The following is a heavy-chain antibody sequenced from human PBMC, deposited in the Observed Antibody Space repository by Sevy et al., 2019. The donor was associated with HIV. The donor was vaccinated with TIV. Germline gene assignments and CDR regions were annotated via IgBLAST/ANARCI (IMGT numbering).Heavy chain of an antibody. Sequence: ASVKVSCKVSGSTLSQMAMHWVRQAPGKGLEWMATFDPEDAETIYTQKLQGRVTMTEDTSRDTAYMELSNLRSEDTXXXXXXXXXXXXXXSGEPFDYWGQGTLVTVSS. CDR1: GSTLSQMA. J-gene: IGHJ4*02. V-gene: IGHV1-24*01. CDR3: XXXXXXXXXSGEPFDY. CDR2: FDPEDAET. D-gene: IGHD2-15*01.